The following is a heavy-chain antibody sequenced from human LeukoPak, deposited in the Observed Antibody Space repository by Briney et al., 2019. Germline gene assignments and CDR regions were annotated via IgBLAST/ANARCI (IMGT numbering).Heavy chain of an antibody. CDR3: ARDHRDLYYFDY. Sequence: ASVKVSCKASGGTFSSYAISWVRQAPGQGLKWMGGIIPIFGTANYAQKFQGRVTITADESTSTAYMELSSLRSEDTAVYYCARDHRDLYYFDYWGQGTLVTVSS. CDR2: IIPIFGTA. D-gene: IGHD1-14*01. CDR1: GGTFSSYA. J-gene: IGHJ4*02. V-gene: IGHV1-69*01.